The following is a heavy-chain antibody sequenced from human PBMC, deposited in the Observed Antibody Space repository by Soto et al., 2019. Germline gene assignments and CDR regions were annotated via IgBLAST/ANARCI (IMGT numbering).Heavy chain of an antibody. CDR2: ISSSSSYT. V-gene: IGHV3-11*06. Sequence: GGSLRLSCAASGFTFSDYYMSWIRQAPGKGLEWVSYISSSSSYTNYADSVKGRFTISRDNAKNSLYLQMNSLRAEDTAVYYCARDQPGYSYGYGLGYWGQGTLVTVS. D-gene: IGHD5-18*01. CDR3: ARDQPGYSYGYGLGY. J-gene: IGHJ4*02. CDR1: GFTFSDYY.